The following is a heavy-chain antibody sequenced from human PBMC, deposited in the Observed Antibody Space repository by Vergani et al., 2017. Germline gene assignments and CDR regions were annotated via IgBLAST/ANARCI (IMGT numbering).Heavy chain of an antibody. D-gene: IGHD3-10*01. V-gene: IGHV1-8*01. J-gene: IGHJ5*02. CDR2: MNPNSGNT. CDR3: ARGHLQLPIVWFGELLGENNWFDP. Sequence: QVQLVQSGAEVKKPGASVTVSCKASGYTFTSYDINWVRQATGQGLEWMGWMNPNSGNTGYAQKFQGRVTMTRNTSISTAYMELSSLRSEDTAVYYCARGHLQLPIVWFGELLGENNWFDPWGQGTLVTVSS. CDR1: GYTFTSYD.